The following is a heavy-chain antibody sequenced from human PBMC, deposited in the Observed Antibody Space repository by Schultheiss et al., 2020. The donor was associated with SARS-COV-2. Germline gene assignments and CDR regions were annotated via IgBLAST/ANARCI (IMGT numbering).Heavy chain of an antibody. CDR1: GGSFSGYY. Sequence: SQTLSLTCAVYGGSFSGYYWSWIRQPPGKGLEWIGEINHSGSTYYNPSLKSRVTISVDRSKNQFSLKLSSVTAADTAVYYCATGLWSKKAGYWGQGTLVTVSS. CDR3: ATGLWSKKAGY. V-gene: IGHV4-34*01. J-gene: IGHJ4*02. D-gene: IGHD2-21*01. CDR2: INHSGST.